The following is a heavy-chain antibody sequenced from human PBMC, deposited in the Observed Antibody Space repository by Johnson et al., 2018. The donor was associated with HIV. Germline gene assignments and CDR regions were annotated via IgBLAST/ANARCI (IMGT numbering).Heavy chain of an antibody. CDR1: GFTVSSNY. V-gene: IGHV3-66*04. CDR3: TRQADI. Sequence: EVQLVESGGGVVQPGRSLRLSCAASGFTVSSNYMSWVRQAPGKGLEWVSVIYSGGSTYYADSVKGRFTISRDNSKSTLYLQMNSLRAEDTAVYYCTRQADIWGQGTMVTVSS. CDR2: IYSGGST. J-gene: IGHJ3*02.